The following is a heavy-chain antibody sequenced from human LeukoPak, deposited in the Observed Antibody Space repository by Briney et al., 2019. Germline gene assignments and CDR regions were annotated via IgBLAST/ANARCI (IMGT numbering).Heavy chain of an antibody. CDR1: GFTVSSNY. J-gene: IGHJ4*02. CDR3: ARGVFATGWYPDNFDY. D-gene: IGHD6-19*01. CDR2: IYSGGST. Sequence: PGGSLRLSCAASGFTVSSNYMSWVRQAPGKGLEWVSVIYSGGSTYYADSVKGRFTISRDNSKNTLYLQMNSLRAEDTAVYYCARGVFATGWYPDNFDYWGQGILVTVSS. V-gene: IGHV3-66*01.